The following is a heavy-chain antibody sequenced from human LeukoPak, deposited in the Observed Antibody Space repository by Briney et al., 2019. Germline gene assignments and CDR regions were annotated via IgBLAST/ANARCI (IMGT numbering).Heavy chain of an antibody. Sequence: GSLRLSCAASGFSFSSYSMNWVRQAPGKGLEWVSSISSTSRSSYIFYAESVKGRFTISRDNTKNSLFLQMNSLRAEDTAVYYCARDFMMSYYFDYWGQGTLVTVSS. J-gene: IGHJ4*02. CDR3: ARDFMMSYYFDY. CDR2: ISSTSRSSYI. CDR1: GFSFSSYS. D-gene: IGHD3-16*01. V-gene: IGHV3-21*01.